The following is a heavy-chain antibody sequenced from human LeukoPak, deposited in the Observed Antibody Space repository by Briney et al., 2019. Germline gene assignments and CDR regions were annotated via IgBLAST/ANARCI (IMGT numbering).Heavy chain of an antibody. J-gene: IGHJ4*02. Sequence: ASVKVSCKASGGTFSSYTISWVRQAPGQGLEWMGRIIPILGIANYAQKFQGRVTITADKSTSTAYMELSSLRSEDTAVYYGARLPAVGVVRGVYWGQGTLVTVSS. CDR2: IIPILGIA. CDR1: GGTFSSYT. CDR3: ARLPAVGVVRGVY. D-gene: IGHD2-8*02. V-gene: IGHV1-69*02.